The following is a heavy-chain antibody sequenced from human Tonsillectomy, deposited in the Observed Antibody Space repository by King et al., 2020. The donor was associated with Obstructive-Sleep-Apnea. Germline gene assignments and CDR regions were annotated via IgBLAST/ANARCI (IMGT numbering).Heavy chain of an antibody. CDR3: AGERGRGDCSGGSCCSGRGLYIDY. CDR1: GGSISSYY. D-gene: IGHD2-15*01. Sequence: VQLQESGPGLVKPSETLSLTCTVSGGSISSYYWSWIRQPPGKGLEWIGYIYYSGSTNYNPSLKSRVTISVDTSKNQFSLKLSSVTAADTAVYYCAGERGRGDCSGGSCCSGRGLYIDYWGQGTLVTVSS. J-gene: IGHJ4*02. CDR2: IYYSGST. V-gene: IGHV4-59*01.